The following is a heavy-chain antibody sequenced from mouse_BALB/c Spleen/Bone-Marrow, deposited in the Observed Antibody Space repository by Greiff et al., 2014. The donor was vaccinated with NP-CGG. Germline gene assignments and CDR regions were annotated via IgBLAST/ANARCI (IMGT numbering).Heavy chain of an antibody. J-gene: IGHJ2*01. D-gene: IGHD6-1*01. CDR3: ARRGRIAEALGY. CDR1: GYTFTSYV. CDR2: INPYNDGT. V-gene: IGHV1-14*01. Sequence: EVQVVESGPELVKPGASVKMSCKASGYTFTSYVMHWVKRRPGQGLEWIGYINPYNDGTKYNEKFKGKATLTSDKSSSTAYMELSSLTSEDSAANYCARRGRIAEALGYWGQGTTLTVSS.